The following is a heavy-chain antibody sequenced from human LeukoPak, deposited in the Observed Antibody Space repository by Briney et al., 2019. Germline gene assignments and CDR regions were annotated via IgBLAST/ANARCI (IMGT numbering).Heavy chain of an antibody. Sequence: GGSLRLSCAASGFTFSNYWMHWVRQAPGKGLVWVSRINPDGSSTNYAGSVKGRFTISRDNDKNTLYLQMNSLRAEDTAVHYCALLPPDAFDIWGQGTLVTVSS. CDR2: INPDGSST. CDR1: GFTFSNYW. V-gene: IGHV3-74*01. J-gene: IGHJ3*02. D-gene: IGHD3-22*01. CDR3: ALLPPDAFDI.